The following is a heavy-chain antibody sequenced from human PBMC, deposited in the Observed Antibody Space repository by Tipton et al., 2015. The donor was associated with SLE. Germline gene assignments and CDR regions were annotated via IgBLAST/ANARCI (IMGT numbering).Heavy chain of an antibody. CDR2: IDPSDSYT. Sequence: LVQSGAEVKEPGESLRISCQGSGDTLTTYWINWVRQMPGKGLEWMGRIDPSDSYTIYSPSFQGHVTMPVDKSISTAYLQWSSLTASDTAMHYCARQVSYWYFDLWGRGTLVTVSS. V-gene: IGHV5-10-1*01. CDR3: ARQVSYWYFDL. J-gene: IGHJ2*01. CDR1: GDTLTTYW.